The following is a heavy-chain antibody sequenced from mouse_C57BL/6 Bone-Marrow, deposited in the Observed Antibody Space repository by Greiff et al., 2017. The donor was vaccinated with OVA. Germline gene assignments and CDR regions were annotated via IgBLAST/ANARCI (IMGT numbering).Heavy chain of an antibody. V-gene: IGHV14-3*01. CDR3: ADIYYYGSSYPFDY. Sequence: DVKLVESVAELVRPGASVKLSCTASGFNIKNTYMHWVKQRPEQGLEWIGRIDPANGNTKYAPKFQGKATITADKSSNTAYLQLSSLTSEETAIYYDADIYYYGSSYPFDYWGQGTTLTVSS. D-gene: IGHD1-1*01. J-gene: IGHJ2*01. CDR2: IDPANGNT. CDR1: GFNIKNTY.